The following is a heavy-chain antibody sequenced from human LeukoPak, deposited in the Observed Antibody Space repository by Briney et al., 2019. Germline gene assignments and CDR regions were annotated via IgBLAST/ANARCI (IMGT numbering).Heavy chain of an antibody. J-gene: IGHJ3*02. CDR1: GDSFDYNFYY. Sequence: PSETLSLTCSVSGDSFDYNFYYWGWIRQPPGKGLEWIGSIYYSGSTYYNPSLKSRVTISVDTSKNQFSLKLSSVTAADTAVYYCARRETTPGFEYYYDSSGYNDAFDIWGQGTMVTVSS. D-gene: IGHD3-22*01. CDR2: IYYSGST. CDR3: ARRETTPGFEYYYDSSGYNDAFDI. V-gene: IGHV4-39*01.